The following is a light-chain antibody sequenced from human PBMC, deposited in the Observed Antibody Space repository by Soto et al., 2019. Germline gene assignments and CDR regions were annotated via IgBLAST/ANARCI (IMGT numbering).Light chain of an antibody. Sequence: DVVMTQSPLSLPVTLGQPASISCRSTQSLVNSDGNTCFNWFQQRPGQSPRRLIYKIFNRDSGVPERFSGSGSGTDFTLKISRVEAEDVGIYDCMQGSPLTCGGGTKVQIK. CDR3: MQGSPLT. CDR1: QSLVNSDGNTC. V-gene: IGKV2-30*01. CDR2: KIF. J-gene: IGKJ4*01.